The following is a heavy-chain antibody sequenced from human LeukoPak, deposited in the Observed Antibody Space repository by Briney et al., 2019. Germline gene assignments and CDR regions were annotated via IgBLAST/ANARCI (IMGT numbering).Heavy chain of an antibody. J-gene: IGHJ4*02. D-gene: IGHD5-18*01. CDR3: AREYTAMAEYYFDY. Sequence: ASVKVSCKASGGTFSSYAISWVRQAPGQGLEWMGGIIPIFGTANYAQKFQGRVTITADESTSTAYMEPSSLRSEDTAVYYCAREYTAMAEYYFDYWGQGTLVTVSS. V-gene: IGHV1-69*13. CDR2: IIPIFGTA. CDR1: GGTFSSYA.